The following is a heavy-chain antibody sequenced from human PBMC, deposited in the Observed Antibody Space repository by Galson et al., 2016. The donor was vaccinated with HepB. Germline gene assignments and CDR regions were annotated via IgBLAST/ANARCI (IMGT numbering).Heavy chain of an antibody. V-gene: IGHV1-18*04. J-gene: IGHJ4*02. CDR2: ISAHNGDT. D-gene: IGHD5-24*01. CDR1: GYTFTTNG. Sequence: SVKVSCKASGYTFTTNGISWVRQAPGQGLEWVAWISAHNGDTNSAQKFQGRVTLTTDTSTRTAYMELRSLTSDDTAVYYCARDRDRSLDYWGQGTLVTVSP. CDR3: ARDRDRSLDY.